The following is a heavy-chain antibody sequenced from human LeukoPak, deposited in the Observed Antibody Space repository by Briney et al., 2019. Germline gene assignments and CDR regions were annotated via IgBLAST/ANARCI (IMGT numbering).Heavy chain of an antibody. V-gene: IGHV4-39*01. D-gene: IGHD1-1*01. Sequence: SETLSLTCTVSGGSTSSSSYYWGWIRQPPGKGLEWIGSIYYSGSTYYNPSLKSRVTISVDTPKNQFSLKLTSVTAADTAVYYCARPVPSRLGWFDPWGQGTLVTVSS. CDR2: IYYSGST. CDR1: GGSTSSSSYY. J-gene: IGHJ5*02. CDR3: ARPVPSRLGWFDP.